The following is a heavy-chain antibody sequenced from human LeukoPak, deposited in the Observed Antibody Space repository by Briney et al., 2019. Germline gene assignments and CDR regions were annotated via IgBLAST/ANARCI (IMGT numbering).Heavy chain of an antibody. CDR2: VTHSGST. Sequence: SETLSLTCAVYGGSLSGYYWSWIRQPPGKGLEWIGEVTHSGSTNYNPSLHNRVTTSVDTSKNQFSLNLPSVTAADTAVYYCARGAPYYDSWSGYYNWFDPWGQGTLVTVSS. J-gene: IGHJ5*02. D-gene: IGHD3-3*01. CDR3: ARGAPYYDSWSGYYNWFDP. V-gene: IGHV4-34*01. CDR1: GGSLSGYY.